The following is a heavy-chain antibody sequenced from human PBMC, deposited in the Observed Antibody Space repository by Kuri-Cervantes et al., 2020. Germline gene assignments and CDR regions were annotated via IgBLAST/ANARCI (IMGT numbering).Heavy chain of an antibody. CDR2: MNPNTGDT. D-gene: IGHD3-16*01. CDR3: ARGARRTSNWFDP. V-gene: IGHV1-8*01. CDR1: GYTFTSYD. Sequence: ASVKVSCKTSGYTFTSYDINWLRQATGQGLEWMGWMNPNTGDTGYAQKFQGRVTMTWNTSINTAYMELSSLRSEDTAVYYCARGARRTSNWFDPWGQGTLVTVSS. J-gene: IGHJ5*02.